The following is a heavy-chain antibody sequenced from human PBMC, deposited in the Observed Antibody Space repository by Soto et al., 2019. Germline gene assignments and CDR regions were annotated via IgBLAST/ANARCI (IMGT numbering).Heavy chain of an antibody. V-gene: IGHV3-66*01. CDR3: ASGTGTRYCSGGSCYSFDY. J-gene: IGHJ4*02. CDR2: IYSGGST. D-gene: IGHD2-15*01. Sequence: GGSLRLSCAASGFTVSSNYMSWVRQAPGKGLEWVSVIYSGGSTYYADSVKGRFTISRDNSKNTLYLQMNSLRAEDTAVYYCASGTGTRYCSGGSCYSFDYWGKGTLVTVS. CDR1: GFTVSSNY.